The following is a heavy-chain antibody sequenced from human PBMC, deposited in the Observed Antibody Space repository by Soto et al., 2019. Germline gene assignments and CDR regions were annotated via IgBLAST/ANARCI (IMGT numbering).Heavy chain of an antibody. J-gene: IGHJ6*02. CDR1: GFTFSSYG. Sequence: PGGSLRLSCAASGFTFSSYGMHWVRQAPGKGLEWVAVIWYDGSNKYYADSVKGRFTISRDNSKNTLYPQMNSLRAEDTAVYYCARDGMRAATIFGVATPYYYYGMDVWGQGTTVTVSS. CDR2: IWYDGSNK. CDR3: ARDGMRAATIFGVATPYYYYGMDV. V-gene: IGHV3-33*01. D-gene: IGHD3-3*01.